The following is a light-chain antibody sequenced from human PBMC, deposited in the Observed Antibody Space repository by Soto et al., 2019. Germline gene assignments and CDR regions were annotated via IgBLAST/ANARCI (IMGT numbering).Light chain of an antibody. J-gene: IGKJ4*01. Sequence: DIQMTQSPSSLYASVGDRVTISCRASQGISNYLAWYQQKPGTVPKLLIYGASILKSGVPSRFSGSGSGTDYTLTITSLQPEDVATYYCQKYNSAPLTFGGGTKVEIK. V-gene: IGKV1-27*01. CDR1: QGISNY. CDR2: GAS. CDR3: QKYNSAPLT.